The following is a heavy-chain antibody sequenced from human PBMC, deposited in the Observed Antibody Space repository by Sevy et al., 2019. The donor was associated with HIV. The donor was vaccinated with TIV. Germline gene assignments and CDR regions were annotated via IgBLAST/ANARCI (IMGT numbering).Heavy chain of an antibody. CDR3: AKDNRRHTYDFNWFDT. V-gene: IGHV3-9*01. Sequence: GGSLRLSCAASGFTFEDYAMNWVRQGPGKGLEWVAGINWNSASIGYADSVKGRFTISRDNARKSLNLQMRSLRVEDTVRYYCAKDNRRHTYDFNWFDTWGRGTLVTVSS. J-gene: IGHJ5*02. CDR1: GFTFEDYA. D-gene: IGHD3-16*01. CDR2: INWNSASI.